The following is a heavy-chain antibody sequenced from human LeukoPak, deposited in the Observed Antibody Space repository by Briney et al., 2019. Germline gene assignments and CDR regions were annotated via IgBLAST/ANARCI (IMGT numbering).Heavy chain of an antibody. D-gene: IGHD5-24*01. CDR1: GFTFSSYW. CDR2: INSDASST. J-gene: IGHJ4*02. Sequence: GGSLRLSCVASGFTFSSYWMHWVRQAPGKGLVWVSHINSDASSTTYADSVKGRFTISRDNAKSTLYLQMNSLRAEDTAVYYCARDGLAAITFDYWGQGILVTVSS. CDR3: ARDGLAAITFDY. V-gene: IGHV3-74*01.